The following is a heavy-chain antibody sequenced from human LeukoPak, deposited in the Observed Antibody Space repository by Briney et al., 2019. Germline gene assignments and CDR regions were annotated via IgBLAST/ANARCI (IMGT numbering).Heavy chain of an antibody. CDR2: ISSNGDST. CDR3: ARDRPGDV. V-gene: IGHV3-64*01. CDR1: GFTVRSYE. J-gene: IGHJ6*01. Sequence: AGSLTLSCAASGFTVRSYEIHWVRQPPGKGLEYDSTISSNGDSTYYSNFVKGRFIISRDNSKNTLYLQMGSLRPEDMAVYYCARDRPGDVWGEGTTVTVSS.